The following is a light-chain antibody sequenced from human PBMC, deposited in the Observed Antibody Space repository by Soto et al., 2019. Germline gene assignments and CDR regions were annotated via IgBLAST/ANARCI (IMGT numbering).Light chain of an antibody. CDR2: AAS. Sequence: AIQMTQSPSSLSASVGDRVTITCRASQGIRNDLGWYQQKPGKAPKLLIYAASSLQSGVPSRFSGSGSATDFTLTICSLQPEDFATYYCLQDYNYPRTFGQGTKVEIK. J-gene: IGKJ1*01. V-gene: IGKV1-6*01. CDR1: QGIRND. CDR3: LQDYNYPRT.